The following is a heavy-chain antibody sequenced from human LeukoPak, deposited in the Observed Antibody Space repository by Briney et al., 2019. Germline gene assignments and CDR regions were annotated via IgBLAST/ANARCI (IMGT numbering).Heavy chain of an antibody. Sequence: PSETLSLTCTVSGGSISSSSYYWGWIRQPPGKGLEWIGSIYYSGSTYYNPSLKSRVTISVDTSKNQFSLKLSSVTAADTAVYYCARKPIVNSAWYYFDYWGQGTLVTVSS. CDR1: GGSISSSSYY. J-gene: IGHJ4*02. D-gene: IGHD3-22*01. CDR2: IYYSGST. V-gene: IGHV4-39*07. CDR3: ARKPIVNSAWYYFDY.